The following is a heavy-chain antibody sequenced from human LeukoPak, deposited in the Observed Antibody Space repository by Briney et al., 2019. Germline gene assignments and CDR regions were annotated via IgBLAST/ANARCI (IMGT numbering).Heavy chain of an antibody. V-gene: IGHV3-48*04. J-gene: IGHJ4*02. CDR3: ARDWYCSGGSCYRGRFDY. CDR2: ISSSSSTI. CDR1: GFTFSSYS. D-gene: IGHD2-15*01. Sequence: PGGSLRLSCAASGFTFSSYSMTWVRQAPGKGLEWVSYISSSSSTIYYADSVKGRFTISRDNAKNSLYLQMNSLRAEDTAVYYCARDWYCSGGSCYRGRFDYWGQGTLVTVSS.